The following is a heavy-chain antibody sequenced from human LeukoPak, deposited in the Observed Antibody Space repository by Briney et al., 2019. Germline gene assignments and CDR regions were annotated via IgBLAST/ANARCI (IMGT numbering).Heavy chain of an antibody. J-gene: IGHJ4*02. CDR2: IYYSGST. Sequence: SETLSLTCTVSGGSISSYYWSWIRQPPGKGLEWIGYIYYSGSTNYNPSLKSRVTMSLDTSKSQFSLKLTSVTAADTAVYYCARGYSSGWYDFDHWGQGTLVTVSS. CDR3: ARGYSSGWYDFDH. V-gene: IGHV4-59*01. D-gene: IGHD6-19*01. CDR1: GGSISSYY.